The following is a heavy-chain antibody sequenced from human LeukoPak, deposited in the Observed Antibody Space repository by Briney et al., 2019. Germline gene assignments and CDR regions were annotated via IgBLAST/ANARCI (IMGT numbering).Heavy chain of an antibody. J-gene: IGHJ3*02. D-gene: IGHD3-10*01. Sequence: GGSLRLSCAASGFTFSSYAMHWVRQAPGKGLEWVAVISYDGSNKYYADSVKGRFTISRDNSKNTLYLQMNSLRAEDTAVYYCARELSYGSGSYRAFDIWGQGTMVTVSS. V-gene: IGHV3-30*14. CDR3: ARELSYGSGSYRAFDI. CDR1: GFTFSSYA. CDR2: ISYDGSNK.